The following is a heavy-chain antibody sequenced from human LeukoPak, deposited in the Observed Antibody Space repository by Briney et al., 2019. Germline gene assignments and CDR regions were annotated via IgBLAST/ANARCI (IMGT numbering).Heavy chain of an antibody. CDR2: IKQDGSEK. CDR1: GFTFSSYW. V-gene: IGHV3-7*01. Sequence: GGSLRLSCAASGFTFSSYWMSWVRQAPGKGLEWVANIKQDGSEKYYMDSVKGRFTISRDNAKNSLYLQMNSLRAEDTAVYYCARVKAELRFLEWLDYWGQGTLVTVSS. CDR3: ARVKAELRFLEWLDY. J-gene: IGHJ4*02. D-gene: IGHD3-3*01.